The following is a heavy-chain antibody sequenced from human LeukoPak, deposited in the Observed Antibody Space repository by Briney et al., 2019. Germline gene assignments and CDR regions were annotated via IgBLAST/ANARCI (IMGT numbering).Heavy chain of an antibody. J-gene: IGHJ1*01. D-gene: IGHD1-26*01. V-gene: IGHV1-69*13. Sequence: ASVRVSCKASGGTFSSYAISWVRQAPGQGLEWMEGIIPIFGTANYAQKFQGRVTITADESTSTAYMELSSLRSEDTAVYYCARWYSGSYYGYFQHWGQGTLITVSS. CDR1: GGTFSSYA. CDR2: IIPIFGTA. CDR3: ARWYSGSYYGYFQH.